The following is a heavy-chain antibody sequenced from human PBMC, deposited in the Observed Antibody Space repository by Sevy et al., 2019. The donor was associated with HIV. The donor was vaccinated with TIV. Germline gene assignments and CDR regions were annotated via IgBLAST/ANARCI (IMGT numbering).Heavy chain of an antibody. CDR2: ISGMSNYI. Sequence: GGSLRLSCAATGFTFSSYSMNWVRQAPGKGLEWVSSISGMSNYIYYADSVKGRFTISRDNAKNSLYLQMNSLRAEDTAVYYRARRADSTYHDAFDIWGQGTMVTVSS. V-gene: IGHV3-21*01. CDR1: GFTFSSYS. CDR3: ARRADSTYHDAFDI. D-gene: IGHD6-13*01. J-gene: IGHJ3*02.